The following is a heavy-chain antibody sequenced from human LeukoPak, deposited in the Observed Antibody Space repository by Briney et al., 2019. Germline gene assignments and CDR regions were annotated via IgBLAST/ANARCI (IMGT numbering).Heavy chain of an antibody. CDR2: INPNSGGT. V-gene: IGHV1-2*02. CDR1: GYTFTGYY. J-gene: IGHJ4*02. Sequence: GASVKVSCKASGYTFTGYYMHWVRQAPGQGLEWMGWINPNSGGTNYAQKFQGRVTMTRDTSISTAYMELSRLRSDDTAVYYCARDVRGITMVADYWGQGTLVTVSS. CDR3: ARDVRGITMVADY. D-gene: IGHD3-10*01.